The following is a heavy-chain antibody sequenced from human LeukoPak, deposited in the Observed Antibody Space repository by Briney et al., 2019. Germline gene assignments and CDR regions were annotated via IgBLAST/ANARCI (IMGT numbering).Heavy chain of an antibody. CDR1: GFTFGSYW. J-gene: IGHJ4*02. CDR3: ARYLGYCSGGSCYAGGYFDY. CDR2: IKQDGSEK. Sequence: GGSLRLSCAASGFTFGSYWMSWVRQAPGKGLEWVANIKQDGSEKYYVDSVKGRFTISRDNAKNSLYLKMNSLRAEDTAVYYCARYLGYCSGGSCYAGGYFDYWGQGTLVTVSS. V-gene: IGHV3-7*01. D-gene: IGHD2-15*01.